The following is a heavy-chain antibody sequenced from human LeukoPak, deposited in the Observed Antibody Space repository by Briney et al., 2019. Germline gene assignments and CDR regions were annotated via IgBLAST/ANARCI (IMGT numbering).Heavy chain of an antibody. J-gene: IGHJ4*02. Sequence: GGSLRLSCTASGFTFGDYAMTWARQAPGKGLEWVGFIRTKTSRGTSEYATSVKGRFTISRDDSKSIAYLQMNSPKTEDTAVYYCTRGQLGYDYWGQGTLVTVSS. CDR1: GFTFGDYA. CDR3: TRGQLGYDY. V-gene: IGHV3-49*04. CDR2: IRTKTSRGTS. D-gene: IGHD5-18*01.